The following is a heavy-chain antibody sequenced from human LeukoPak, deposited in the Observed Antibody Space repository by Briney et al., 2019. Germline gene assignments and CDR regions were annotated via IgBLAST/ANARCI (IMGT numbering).Heavy chain of an antibody. J-gene: IGHJ4*02. V-gene: IGHV3-23*01. CDR3: ARTYSSSWYAY. CDR2: IFPSGGEI. CDR1: GFTFSTFA. D-gene: IGHD6-13*01. Sequence: AGGSLRLSCAASGFTFSTFAMIWVRQPPGKGLEWVSSIFPSGGEIHYADSVRGRFTISRDNSKSTLSLQMNSLRAEDTAVYYCARTYSSSWYAYWGQGTLVTVSS.